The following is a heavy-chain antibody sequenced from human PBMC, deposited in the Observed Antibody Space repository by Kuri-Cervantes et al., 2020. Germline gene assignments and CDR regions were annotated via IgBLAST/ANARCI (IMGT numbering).Heavy chain of an antibody. Sequence: GESLKSSCAASGCIFSDYGMHWVRQAPGKGLEWVAVISYDGSNKYYADSVKGRFTISRDNSKNTLYLQMNSLRAEETAVYYCARGRVVAATLSFWYNQRYYYYGMDVWGQGTTVTVSS. V-gene: IGHV3-30*03. D-gene: IGHD2-15*01. J-gene: IGHJ6*02. CDR1: GCIFSDYG. CDR3: ARGRVVAATLSFWYNQRYYYYGMDV. CDR2: ISYDGSNK.